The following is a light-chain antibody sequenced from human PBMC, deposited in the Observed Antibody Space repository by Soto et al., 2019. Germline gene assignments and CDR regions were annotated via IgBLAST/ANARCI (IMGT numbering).Light chain of an antibody. CDR1: SSDVGGYNY. CDR2: DVS. Sequence: QSALTQARSLSGSPGQTVTISCAGTSSDVGGYNYVAWYQQHPGKAPKLMIYDVSKRPSGVPDRFSGSKSGNAASLTISGLQAEDEADYYCCSYAGSYTFVYVFGTGTKVTVL. V-gene: IGLV2-11*01. CDR3: CSYAGSYTFVYV. J-gene: IGLJ1*01.